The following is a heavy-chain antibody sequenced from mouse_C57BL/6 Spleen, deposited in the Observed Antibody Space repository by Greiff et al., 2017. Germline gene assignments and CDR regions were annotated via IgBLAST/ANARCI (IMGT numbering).Heavy chain of an antibody. CDR1: GYAFSSSW. CDR2: IYPGDGDT. D-gene: IGHD1-1*01. J-gene: IGHJ1*03. CDR3: ARVGYYGSSGV. V-gene: IGHV1-82*01. Sequence: VQLQQSGPELVKPGASVKISCKASGYAFSSSWMNWVKQRPGKGLEWIGRIYPGDGDTNYNGKFKGTATLTADKSSSTAYMQLSSLTSEDSAVYVCARVGYYGSSGVWGTGTTVTVSA.